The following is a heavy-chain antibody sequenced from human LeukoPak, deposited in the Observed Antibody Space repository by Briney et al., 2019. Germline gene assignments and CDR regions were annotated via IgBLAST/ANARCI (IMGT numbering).Heavy chain of an antibody. Sequence: SQTLSLTCAVSGGSISSGGYSWSWIRQPPGKGLEWIGYIYHSGSTYYNPSLKSRVTISVDRSKNQFSLKLSSVTAADTAVYYCARAPGDPFTYYYGSGSPNNAFDIWGQGTMVTVSS. D-gene: IGHD3-10*01. CDR2: IYHSGST. CDR1: GGSISSGGYS. V-gene: IGHV4-30-2*01. J-gene: IGHJ3*02. CDR3: ARAPGDPFTYYYGSGSPNNAFDI.